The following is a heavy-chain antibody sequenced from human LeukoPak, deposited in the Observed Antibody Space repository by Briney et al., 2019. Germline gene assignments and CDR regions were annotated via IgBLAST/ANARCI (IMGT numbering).Heavy chain of an antibody. V-gene: IGHV4-39*07. CDR2: IYYSGTT. CDR3: ASVDIVAYNWFDP. D-gene: IGHD5-12*01. J-gene: IGHJ5*02. CDR1: GGSISSSGYY. Sequence: PSETLSLTCTVSGGSISSSGYYWGWIRQPPGKGLEWVGTIYYSGTTYYNPSLKSRLTISVDTSKNQFSLKLSSVTAADTAVYYCASVDIVAYNWFDPWGQGTLVTVSS.